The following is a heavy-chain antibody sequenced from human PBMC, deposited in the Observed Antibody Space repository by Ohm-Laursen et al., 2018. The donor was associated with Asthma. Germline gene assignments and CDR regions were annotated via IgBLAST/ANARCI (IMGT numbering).Heavy chain of an antibody. CDR3: AKDRSLIAVTGREYYFDN. V-gene: IGHV3-30-3*01. D-gene: IGHD6-19*01. J-gene: IGHJ4*02. Sequence: SLRLSCAASGFTFSSYSMHWVRQAPGKGLEWVAVIAYDGSSKYYADSVKGRFTISRDNSKNTLYLQMNSLRAEDTAVYYCAKDRSLIAVTGREYYFDNWGQGTLVTVSS. CDR1: GFTFSSYS. CDR2: IAYDGSSK.